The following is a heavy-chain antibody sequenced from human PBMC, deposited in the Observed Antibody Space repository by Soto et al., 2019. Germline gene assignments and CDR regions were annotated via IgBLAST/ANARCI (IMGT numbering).Heavy chain of an antibody. J-gene: IGHJ6*02. D-gene: IGHD3-3*01. CDR2: ISWNSGTI. Sequence: GGSLRLSCAASGFTFDDYAMHWVRQAPGKGLEWVSGISWNSGTIGYADSVKGRFTISRDNAKNSLYLQINSLRPEDTALYYCAKRLWSGESYYFGMDVWGQGTTVTVYS. CDR3: AKRLWSGESYYFGMDV. V-gene: IGHV3-9*01. CDR1: GFTFDDYA.